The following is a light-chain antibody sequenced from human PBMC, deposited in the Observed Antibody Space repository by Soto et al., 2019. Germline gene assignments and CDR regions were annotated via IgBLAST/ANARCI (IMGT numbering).Light chain of an antibody. CDR1: QSVSSNY. CDR2: GAS. Sequence: EMVLTQSPGTLSLSPGERATLSCRASQSVSSNYLAWYQQKPGQAPRLLIYGASSRATGIPDRFSGSGSGTDFTLTISRLEPEDSAVYYCQQYGSSYTFGQGTKLEIK. CDR3: QQYGSSYT. J-gene: IGKJ2*01. V-gene: IGKV3-20*01.